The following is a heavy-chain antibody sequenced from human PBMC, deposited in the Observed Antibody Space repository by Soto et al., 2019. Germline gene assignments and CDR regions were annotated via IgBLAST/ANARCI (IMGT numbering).Heavy chain of an antibody. D-gene: IGHD2-2*01. V-gene: IGHV3-23*01. CDR1: GFTFCTYA. Sequence: PAWSLRLSCAASGFTFCTYAMNWVRQPPGKGLEWVSSISGSGAYTYYADSVQGRFTISRDNSKNTLNLQMNSLRAEDTAVYYCARDRHPYSTKYYFDYWGQGTLVTVSS. CDR3: ARDRHPYSTKYYFDY. J-gene: IGHJ4*02. CDR2: ISGSGAYT.